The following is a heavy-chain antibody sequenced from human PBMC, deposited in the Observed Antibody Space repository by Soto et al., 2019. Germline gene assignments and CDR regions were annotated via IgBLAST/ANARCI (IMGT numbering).Heavy chain of an antibody. D-gene: IGHD6-6*01. CDR2: ISYDGSNK. CDR1: GFTFYNFD. V-gene: IGHV3-30*18. CDR3: VKAVIAARPWGTNVSKSGLDV. Sequence: GGSLRLSCAASGFTFYNFDMHWVRQAPGQGLEWVSVISYDGSNKYYADSVKGRFTVSRDNSKNTLSLQMNSLRAEDTAVYYCVKAVIAARPWGTNVSKSGLDVWGQGTTVTVSS. J-gene: IGHJ6*02.